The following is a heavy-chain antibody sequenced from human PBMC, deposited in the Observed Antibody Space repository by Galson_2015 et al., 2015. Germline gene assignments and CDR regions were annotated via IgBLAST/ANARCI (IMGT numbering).Heavy chain of an antibody. Sequence: SLRLSCAASGFTFSDYGMHWVRQAPGKGLEWVAVIWYDGTGIYFADSVKGRFTISRDNSENTLYLQMNSLRAEDTAVYYCVREFAFSAPKKRLTDAFDMWGQGTMVTVSS. CDR3: VREFAFSAPKKRLTDAFDM. CDR1: GFTFSDYG. D-gene: IGHD2-2*01. V-gene: IGHV3-33*01. CDR2: IWYDGTGI. J-gene: IGHJ3*02.